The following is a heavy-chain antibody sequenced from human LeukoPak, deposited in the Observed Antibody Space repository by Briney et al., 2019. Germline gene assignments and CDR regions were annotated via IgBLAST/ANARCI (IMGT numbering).Heavy chain of an antibody. CDR2: ISHTEGT. D-gene: IGHD3-9*01. CDR3: ARIRCGHSGSVCYNH. J-gene: IGHJ4*02. CDR1: GVPINDYY. V-gene: IGHV4-34*01. Sequence: RPSETLSLTCGAFGVPINDYYWSWIRQSPGKGLEWIGEISHTEGTRYNPSLESRVTMSVGTSENQLSLKLIFVTAADTAVYYCARIRCGHSGSVCYNHWGLGTLVTVSS.